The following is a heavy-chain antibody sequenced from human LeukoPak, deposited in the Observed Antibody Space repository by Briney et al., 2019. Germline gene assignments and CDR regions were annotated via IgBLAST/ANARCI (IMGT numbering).Heavy chain of an antibody. Sequence: GGSLRLSCAAPGFTFDDYAMHWVRQAPGKGLEWVSGISWNSGTIGYADSVKGRITISRDNAKNSLYLEMNSLRAEDTALYYCARGRPALSYFDYWGQGTLVTVSS. CDR2: ISWNSGTI. J-gene: IGHJ4*02. V-gene: IGHV3-9*01. CDR3: ARGRPALSYFDY. CDR1: GFTFDDYA. D-gene: IGHD2-15*01.